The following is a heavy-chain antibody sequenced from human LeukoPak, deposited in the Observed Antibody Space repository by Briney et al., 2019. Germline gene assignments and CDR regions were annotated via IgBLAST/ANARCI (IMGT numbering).Heavy chain of an antibody. Sequence: PGRSLRLPCAASGFTFSSYGMHWVRQAPGKGLEGGAVISYVGSNKYYADSVKGRFTISRDNSKNTLYLQMNSLRAEDTAVYYCAKEAEQARSGYDSGDFDYWGQGTLVTVSS. J-gene: IGHJ4*02. CDR3: AKEAEQARSGYDSGDFDY. CDR2: ISYVGSNK. CDR1: GFTFSSYG. D-gene: IGHD5-12*01. V-gene: IGHV3-30*18.